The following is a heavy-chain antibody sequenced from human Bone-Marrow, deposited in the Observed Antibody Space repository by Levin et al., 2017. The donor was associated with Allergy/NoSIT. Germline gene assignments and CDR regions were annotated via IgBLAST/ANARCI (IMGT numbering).Heavy chain of an antibody. CDR2: TYYRSNWYN. V-gene: IGHV6-1*01. CDR3: ARAHDYGDYLFDY. J-gene: IGHJ4*02. Sequence: SQTLSLTCAISGDSVSSTSAAWHWIRQSPSRGLEWLGRTYYRSNWYNDYAVSVKSRIAINPDTSKNQFSLQLNSVTPEDTAVYYCARAHDYGDYLFDYWGQGTLVTVSS. CDR1: GDSVSSTSAA. D-gene: IGHD4-17*01.